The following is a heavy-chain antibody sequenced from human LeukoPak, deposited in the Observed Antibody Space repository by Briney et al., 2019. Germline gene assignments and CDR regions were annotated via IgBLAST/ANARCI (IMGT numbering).Heavy chain of an antibody. Sequence: GASVKVSCKASGYTFTGYYMHWVRQAPGQGLEWMGWINPNSGGTNYAQKFQGRVTMTRDTSISTAYMELSRLRSDDTAVYYRARGRSGWTEDAFDIWGQGTMVTVSS. CDR1: GYTFTGYY. CDR3: ARGRSGWTEDAFDI. D-gene: IGHD6-19*01. V-gene: IGHV1-2*02. CDR2: INPNSGGT. J-gene: IGHJ3*02.